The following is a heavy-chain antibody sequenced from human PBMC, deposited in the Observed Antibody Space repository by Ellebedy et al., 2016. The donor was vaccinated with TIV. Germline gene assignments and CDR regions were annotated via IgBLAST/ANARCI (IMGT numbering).Heavy chain of an antibody. CDR2: MGSAGDT. J-gene: IGHJ6*02. CDR3: ARKLPADGLDV. V-gene: IGHV3-13*01. CDR1: RFTFSSYD. Sequence: GESLKISCAASRFTFSSYDIHWVRQGTGKGLEWVSGMGSAGDTHYAGSVKGRFTISRENAKNSLYLQMNSLRAEDTAVYYCARKLPADGLDVWGQGTTVTVSS. D-gene: IGHD6-25*01.